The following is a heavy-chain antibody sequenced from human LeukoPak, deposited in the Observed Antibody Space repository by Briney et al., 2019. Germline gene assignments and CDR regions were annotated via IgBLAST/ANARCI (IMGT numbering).Heavy chain of an antibody. CDR3: AKSGYDFGGWFDP. D-gene: IGHD5-12*01. J-gene: IGHJ5*02. CDR2: IRYDGSNK. Sequence: PGGSLRLSCAASGFTFSSYGMHSVRQAPRKGRGRVAFIRYDGSNKYYADSVKGQFTISRDNSKNTLYLQMNSLRAEDTAVYYCAKSGYDFGGWFDPWGQGTLVTVSS. V-gene: IGHV3-30*02. CDR1: GFTFSSYG.